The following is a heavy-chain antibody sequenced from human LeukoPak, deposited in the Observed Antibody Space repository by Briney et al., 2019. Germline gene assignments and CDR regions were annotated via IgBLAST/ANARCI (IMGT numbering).Heavy chain of an antibody. Sequence: PSETLSLTCTVSGGSISSGGYYWSWIRQHPGKGLEWIGYIYYSGSTYYNPSLKSRVTISVDTSKNQFSLKLSSVTAADTAVYYCARGGDMVRGVIHNWFDPWGQGTLVTVSS. V-gene: IGHV4-31*03. D-gene: IGHD3-10*01. CDR3: ARGGDMVRGVIHNWFDP. CDR1: GGSISSGGYY. J-gene: IGHJ5*02. CDR2: IYYSGST.